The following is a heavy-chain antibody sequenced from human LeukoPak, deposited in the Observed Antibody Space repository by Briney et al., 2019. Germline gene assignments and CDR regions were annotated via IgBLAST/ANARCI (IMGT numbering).Heavy chain of an antibody. Sequence: GGSLRLSCAASGFTFSSYGMHWVRQAPGKGLEWVAVIWYDGSNKYYADSVKGRFTISRDNSKNTLYLQMNSLRAEDTAVYYCAKFYDGSGSYFDYWGQGTLVTVSS. J-gene: IGHJ4*02. CDR2: IWYDGSNK. D-gene: IGHD3-10*01. CDR3: AKFYDGSGSYFDY. V-gene: IGHV3-33*06. CDR1: GFTFSSYG.